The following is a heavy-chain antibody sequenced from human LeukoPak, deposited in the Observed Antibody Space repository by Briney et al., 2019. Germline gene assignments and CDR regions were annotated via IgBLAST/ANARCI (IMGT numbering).Heavy chain of an antibody. J-gene: IGHJ3*02. Sequence: SETLSLTCTVSGGSINGGSYYWSWIRQPAGKGLEWIGRIDTSGSTNYNPSLKSRVTISVDTSKNQFPLKLSSVTAADTAVYYCARVSITMVRGVISHDAFDIWGQGTMVTVSS. D-gene: IGHD3-10*01. CDR1: GGSINGGSYY. CDR2: IDTSGST. V-gene: IGHV4-61*02. CDR3: ARVSITMVRGVISHDAFDI.